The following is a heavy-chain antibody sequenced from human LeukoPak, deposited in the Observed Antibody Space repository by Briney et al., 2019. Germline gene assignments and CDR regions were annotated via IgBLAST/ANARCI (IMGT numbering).Heavy chain of an antibody. J-gene: IGHJ5*02. Sequence: GGSLRLSCAASGFTFSGYSMNWVRQAPGKGLEWVSSISSSSSYIYYADSVKGRFTISRDNAKNSLYLQMNSLRAEDTAVYYCARDLEEALGATLNWFDPWGQGTLVTVSS. D-gene: IGHD1-26*01. CDR3: ARDLEEALGATLNWFDP. V-gene: IGHV3-21*01. CDR2: ISSSSSYI. CDR1: GFTFSGYS.